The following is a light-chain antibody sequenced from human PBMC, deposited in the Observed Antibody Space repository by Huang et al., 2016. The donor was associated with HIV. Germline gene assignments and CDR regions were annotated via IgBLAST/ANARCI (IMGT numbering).Light chain of an antibody. V-gene: IGKV3-15*01. Sequence: EILMTQSPATLSVSPGQRVTLSCRATRSVSTNLAWYQQRHGQAPRLLIYGSSTRAPGIPARFSGSGSGTDFSLTISSLQSEDFALYYCHQYNNWLLSFGGGTRV. J-gene: IGKJ4*01. CDR1: RSVSTN. CDR3: HQYNNWLLS. CDR2: GSS.